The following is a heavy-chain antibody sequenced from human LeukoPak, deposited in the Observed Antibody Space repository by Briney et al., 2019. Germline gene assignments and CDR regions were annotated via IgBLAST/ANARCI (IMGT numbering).Heavy chain of an antibody. CDR1: GFTFSICW. V-gene: IGHV3-7*04. D-gene: IGHD6-13*01. CDR3: ARAHSSSFDY. J-gene: IGHJ4*02. CDR2: IKEDGSEK. Sequence: GGSLRLSCAASGFTFSICWMSWVRQAPGKGLEWVANIKEDGSEKYYVDSVKGRFIISRDNAKNSLYLQMNSLRAEDTAVYYCARAHSSSFDYWGQGTPVTVSS.